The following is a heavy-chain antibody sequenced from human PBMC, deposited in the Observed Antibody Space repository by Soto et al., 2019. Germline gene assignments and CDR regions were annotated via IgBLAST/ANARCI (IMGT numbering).Heavy chain of an antibody. CDR3: ARNGIHDYGDYYYMDV. CDR2: INPSGGST. CDR1: GYTFTSYY. Sequence: ASVKVSCKASGYTFTSYYMHWVRQAPGQGLEWMGIINPSGGSTSYAQKFQGRVTMTRDTSKNQFSLKLSSVTAADTAVYYCARNGIHDYGDYYYMDVWGKGTTVTVSS. D-gene: IGHD4-17*01. V-gene: IGHV1-46*01. J-gene: IGHJ6*03.